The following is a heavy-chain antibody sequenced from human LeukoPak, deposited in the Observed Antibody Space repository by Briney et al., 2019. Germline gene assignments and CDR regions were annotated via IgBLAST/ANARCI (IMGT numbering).Heavy chain of an antibody. Sequence: GGSLRLSCAASGFTFSTYWMTWVRQAPGKGPEWVANIKEDGSAKYYVDSVKGRFTISRDNAKKSLYLQMNSLRAEDTAVYYCARDSPGYLAYDSWGQGTLVTVSP. V-gene: IGHV3-7*04. D-gene: IGHD1-1*01. J-gene: IGHJ4*02. CDR2: IKEDGSAK. CDR1: GFTFSTYW. CDR3: ARDSPGYLAYDS.